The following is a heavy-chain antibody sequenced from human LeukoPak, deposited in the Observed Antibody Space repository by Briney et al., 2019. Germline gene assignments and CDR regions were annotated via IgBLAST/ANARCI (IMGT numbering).Heavy chain of an antibody. CDR3: ARDRSGSYSGMDV. D-gene: IGHD1-26*01. Sequence: SETLSLTCTVTDGSISSYYWSWIRQPAGKGLDWIGRIYTSGSTNYNPSLKSRVTMSVDTSKNQFSLKLSSVTAADTAVYYCARDRSGSYSGMDVWGQGTTVTVSS. V-gene: IGHV4-4*07. CDR2: IYTSGST. J-gene: IGHJ6*02. CDR1: DGSISSYY.